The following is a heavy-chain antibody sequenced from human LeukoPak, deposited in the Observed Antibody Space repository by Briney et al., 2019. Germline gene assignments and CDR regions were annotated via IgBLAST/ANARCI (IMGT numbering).Heavy chain of an antibody. J-gene: IGHJ4*02. V-gene: IGHV3-23*01. Sequence: GGSLRLSCAASGFTFSSCAMSWVRQAPGKGLEWVSGIILGDDDTYYTDSVKGRFTISRDNSNNTLYLRMNSQRAEDTAVYYCAKVPSPWPHYFEYWGQGTLVTVSS. CDR1: GFTFSSCA. CDR3: AKVPSPWPHYFEY. CDR2: IILGDDDT.